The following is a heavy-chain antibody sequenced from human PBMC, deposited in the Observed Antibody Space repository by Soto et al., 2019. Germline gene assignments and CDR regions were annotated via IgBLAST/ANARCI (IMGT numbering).Heavy chain of an antibody. CDR1: GVS. V-gene: IGHV4-31*02. CDR2: IYYSGST. D-gene: IGHD1-1*01. CDR3: ARVSFFLRTRAGIQNKYY. J-gene: IGHJ6*01. Sequence: GVSGSLKKKHPGQGLEWIGYIYYSGSTYYNPSLKSRVTISVDTSKNQLSLKLSSVTAADTAVYYCARVSFFLRTRAGIQNKYY.